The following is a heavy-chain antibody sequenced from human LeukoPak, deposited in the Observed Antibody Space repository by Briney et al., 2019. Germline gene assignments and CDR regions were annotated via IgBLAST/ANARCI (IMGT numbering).Heavy chain of an antibody. J-gene: IGHJ4*02. CDR1: GGSISSSSYY. V-gene: IGHV4-39*01. D-gene: IGHD6-19*01. CDR2: IYYSGST. CDR3: ASKKAVAGYY. Sequence: SETLSLTCTVSGGSISSSSYYWGWIRQPPGKGLEWIGSIYYSGSTYYNPSLKSRVTISVDTSKNQFSLKLSSVTAADTAVYYCASKKAVAGYYWGQGTLVTVSS.